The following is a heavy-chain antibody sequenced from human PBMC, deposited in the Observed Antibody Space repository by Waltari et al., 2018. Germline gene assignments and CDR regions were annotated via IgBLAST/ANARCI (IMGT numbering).Heavy chain of an antibody. V-gene: IGHV4-59*01. CDR1: GGSISSYY. CDR2: IYYSGST. J-gene: IGHJ6*03. CDR3: AREGYSSSSGGSYYYYMDV. D-gene: IGHD6-6*01. Sequence: QVQLQESGPGLVKPSETLSLTCPVSGGSISSYYWSWIRQPPGKGLEWIGYIYYSGSTNYNPSLKSRVTISVDTSKNQFSLKLSSVTAADTAVYYCAREGYSSSSGGSYYYYMDVWGKGTTVTVSS.